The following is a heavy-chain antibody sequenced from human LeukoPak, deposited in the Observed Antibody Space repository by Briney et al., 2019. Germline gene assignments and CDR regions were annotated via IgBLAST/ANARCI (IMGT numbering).Heavy chain of an antibody. CDR3: ARARDIVVSSNIYSFDY. Sequence: PSQILSLTCTVSGGSISSGGYYWNWIRQHAGEGLEWICFIYCRGSTYYNPSLKSRVSISVATSKNQFSLKLSSVTAADTAVYYCARARDIVVSSNIYSFDYWGQGTLVTVSS. V-gene: IGHV4-31*03. CDR1: GGSISSGGYY. D-gene: IGHD2-2*01. J-gene: IGHJ4*02. CDR2: IYCRGST.